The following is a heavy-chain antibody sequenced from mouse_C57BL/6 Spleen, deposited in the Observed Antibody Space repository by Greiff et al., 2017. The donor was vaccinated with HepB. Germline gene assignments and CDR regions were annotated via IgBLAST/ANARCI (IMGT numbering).Heavy chain of an antibody. CDR3: ARELDYSNYGGFYAMDY. CDR2: IYPGSGNT. CDR1: GYTFTDYY. D-gene: IGHD2-5*01. V-gene: IGHV1-76*01. J-gene: IGHJ4*01. Sequence: QVQLQQSGAELVRPGASVKLSCKASGYTFTDYYINWVKQRPGQGLEWIARIYPGSGNTYYNEKFKGKATLTAEKSSSTAYMQLSSLTSEDSAVYFCARELDYSNYGGFYAMDYWGQGTSVTVSS.